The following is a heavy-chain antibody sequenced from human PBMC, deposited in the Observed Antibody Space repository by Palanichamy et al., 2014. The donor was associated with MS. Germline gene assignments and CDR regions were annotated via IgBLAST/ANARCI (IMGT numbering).Heavy chain of an antibody. CDR1: GGTFNSFA. CDR3: ATCVRSSWMFEF. Sequence: QVQLVQSGAEVKKPGSSVKISCKTSGGTFNSFAVSWLRQAPGQGLEWMGGLIPIFETANYAQKFQGRVTITADESTTTAYMELSGLRSEDTAVYYCATCVRSSWMFEFWGQGTPVTV. CDR2: LIPIFETA. V-gene: IGHV1-69*01. J-gene: IGHJ4*02. D-gene: IGHD5-12*01.